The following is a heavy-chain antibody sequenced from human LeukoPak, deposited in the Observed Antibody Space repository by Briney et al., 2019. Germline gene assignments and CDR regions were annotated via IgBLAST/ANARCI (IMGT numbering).Heavy chain of an antibody. Sequence: ASVKVSCTASGYTFTSYGISGVRQAPGQGLGGMGWISAYNGNTNYAQKLQGRVTMTTDTSTSTAYMELRSLRSDDTAVYYCARIRVSQLERRGPKTDYYYYGMDVWGQGTTVTVSS. CDR2: ISAYNGNT. D-gene: IGHD1-1*01. CDR3: ARIRVSQLERRGPKTDYYYYGMDV. CDR1: GYTFTSYG. V-gene: IGHV1-18*01. J-gene: IGHJ6*02.